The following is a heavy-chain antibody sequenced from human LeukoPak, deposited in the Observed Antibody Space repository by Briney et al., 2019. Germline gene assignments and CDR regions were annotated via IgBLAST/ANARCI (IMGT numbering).Heavy chain of an antibody. J-gene: IGHJ4*02. CDR1: RFTFSSYG. Sequence: PGGSLRLSCAASRFTFSSYGMHWVRQAPGKGLEWVAVISYDGNNRYYADSVKGRFTISRDNSKNTLYLQMNSLRAEDTAVYSCASHYDTSGYHYFDFWGQGTLITVSS. CDR2: ISYDGNNR. D-gene: IGHD3-22*01. V-gene: IGHV3-30*03. CDR3: ASHYDTSGYHYFDF.